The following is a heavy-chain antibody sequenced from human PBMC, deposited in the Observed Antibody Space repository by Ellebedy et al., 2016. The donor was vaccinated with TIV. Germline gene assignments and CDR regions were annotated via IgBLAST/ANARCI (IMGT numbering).Heavy chain of an antibody. CDR3: ARVVRRGWRSYYFDY. D-gene: IGHD2-15*01. V-gene: IGHV1-8*02. J-gene: IGHJ4*02. CDR1: GYTFTNYD. Sequence: AASVQVSCKASGYTFTNYDIDWARQATGQGLEWMGWMNPNSGKTGYAQKFQGRVTMTWNTSINTAYMELSSLIFDDTAVYFSARVVRRGWRSYYFDYWGQGTLVAVSS. CDR2: MNPNSGKT.